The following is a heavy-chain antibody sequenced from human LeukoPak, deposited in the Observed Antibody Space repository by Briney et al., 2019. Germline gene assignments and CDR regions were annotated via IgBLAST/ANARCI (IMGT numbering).Heavy chain of an antibody. CDR2: IYYSGST. CDR1: GGSISSRGYY. J-gene: IGHJ5*02. CDR3: ARRDCSGGSCYWFDP. D-gene: IGHD2-15*01. V-gene: IGHV4-39*01. Sequence: SETLSLTCTVSGGSISSRGYYWGWIRQPPGQGLEWIGTIYYSGSTYYNPSLKSRVTISVDTSKNQFSLKLSSVTAADTAVYYCARRDCSGGSCYWFDPWGQGTLVTVSS.